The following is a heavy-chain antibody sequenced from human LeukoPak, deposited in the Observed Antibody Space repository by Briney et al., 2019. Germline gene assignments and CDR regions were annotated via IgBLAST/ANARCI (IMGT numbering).Heavy chain of an antibody. CDR3: ARGPSYYYDSSGFDAFDI. D-gene: IGHD3-22*01. CDR2: MNPNSGNT. CDR1: GYTFTSYD. V-gene: IGHV1-8*03. Sequence: ASVRVSCKASGYTFTSYDINWVRQAPGQGLEWMGWMNPNSGNTGYAQKFQGRVTITRNTSISTAYMELSSLRSEDTAVYYCARGPSYYYDSSGFDAFDIWGQGTMVTVSS. J-gene: IGHJ3*02.